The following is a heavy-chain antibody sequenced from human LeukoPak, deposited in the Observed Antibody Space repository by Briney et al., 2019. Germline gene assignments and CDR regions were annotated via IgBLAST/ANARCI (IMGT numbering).Heavy chain of an antibody. J-gene: IGHJ4*02. CDR3: ARDPTRRFDL. CDR1: GFTFSSYW. Sequence: PGGSLRLSCATSGFTFSSYWMTWVRQAPGTGLELVASIVEDGSETYYLDSVKGRFTFSRDNAKNSLYLQMNSLRGEDTAVYYCARDPTRRFDLWGQGTLVTVSS. CDR2: IVEDGSET. V-gene: IGHV3-7*01.